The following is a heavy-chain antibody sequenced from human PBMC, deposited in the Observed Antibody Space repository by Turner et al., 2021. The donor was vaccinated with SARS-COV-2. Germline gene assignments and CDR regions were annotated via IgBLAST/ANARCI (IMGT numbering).Heavy chain of an antibody. V-gene: IGHV1-69*10. CDR1: GGTFSSYA. D-gene: IGHD2-21*02. Sequence: QVQLVQSGAEVKKPGSSVKVSCKASGGTFSSYAISWVRQAPGQGLEWMGGIIPILGIANYAQKFQGRVTITADKSTSTAYMELSSLRSEDTAVYYCATGYAYCGGDCSIHYWGQGTLVTVSS. CDR3: ATGYAYCGGDCSIHY. CDR2: IIPILGIA. J-gene: IGHJ4*02.